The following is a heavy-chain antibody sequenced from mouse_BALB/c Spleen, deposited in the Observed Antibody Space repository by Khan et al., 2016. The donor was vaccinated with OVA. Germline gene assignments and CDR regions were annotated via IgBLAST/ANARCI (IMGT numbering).Heavy chain of an antibody. CDR1: GYTFTDYY. CDR3: GRVDTTSLDC. D-gene: IGHD4-1*02. V-gene: IGHV1-77*01. CDR2: IYPGSGNI. Sequence: QVQLKESGTELARPGASVKLSCKATGYTFTDYYITWVKQRTGQGLEWIGEIYPGSGNIYYNENFKGKATLTADKSSSTAYIHLSSLTSEDSAVYFCGRVDTTSLDCWGHGTPLTVSS. J-gene: IGHJ2*01.